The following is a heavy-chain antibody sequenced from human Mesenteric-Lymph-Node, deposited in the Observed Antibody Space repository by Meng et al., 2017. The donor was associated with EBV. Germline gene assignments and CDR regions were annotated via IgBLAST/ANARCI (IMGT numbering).Heavy chain of an antibody. Sequence: QVQLVQSGVEVKKPGASGKVSCKTSGYTFTRYGISWVRQAPGHGPEWMGWITVYNGNTNYAPRLQGRVTMTTDLSTSTAYMELRSLRSDDTAVYYCARDSSGYSDYWGQGTLVTVSS. J-gene: IGHJ4*02. CDR2: ITVYNGNT. D-gene: IGHD3-22*01. CDR3: ARDSSGYSDY. V-gene: IGHV1-18*01. CDR1: GYTFTRYG.